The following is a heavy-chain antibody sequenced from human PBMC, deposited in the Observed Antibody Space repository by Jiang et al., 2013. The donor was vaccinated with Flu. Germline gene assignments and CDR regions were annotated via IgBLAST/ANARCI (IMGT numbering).Heavy chain of an antibody. D-gene: IGHD2-2*01. V-gene: IGHV3-49*03. Sequence: VQLVESGGGLVQPGRSLRLSCTASGFTFGDYGMSWFRQAPGKGLEWVGFIRSKLYHGTTDYAASVKGRFTISRDDSKSIAYLQMSSLRTEDTAVYYCTRDLVRDIIMIPATYFDSWARNPGHRLL. J-gene: IGHJ4*01. CDR2: IRSKLYHGTT. CDR1: GFTFGDYG. CDR3: TRDLVRDIIMIPATYFDS.